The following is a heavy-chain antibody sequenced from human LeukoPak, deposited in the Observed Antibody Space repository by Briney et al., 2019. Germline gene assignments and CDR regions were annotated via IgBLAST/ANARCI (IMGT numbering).Heavy chain of an antibody. V-gene: IGHV3-30-3*01. Sequence: GGSLRLSCSASGFNFSTYAMHWVRQAPGKGLEWVAVISSEGSMKDYADSVKGRFTVSRDNSKNTLYLQLSRLSDVDTPLYYCARGHLYIVATIEDYRGQGTLVTVSS. CDR3: ARGHLYIVATIEDY. CDR1: GFNFSTYA. J-gene: IGHJ4*02. D-gene: IGHD5-12*01. CDR2: ISSEGSMK.